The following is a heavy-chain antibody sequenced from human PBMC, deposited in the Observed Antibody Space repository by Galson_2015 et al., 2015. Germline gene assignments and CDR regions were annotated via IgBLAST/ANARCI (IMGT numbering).Heavy chain of an antibody. CDR3: AKHHGSAGDCIWRGYMDV. CDR1: GFNFRRYA. V-gene: IGHV3-23*01. Sequence: SLRLSCAASGFNFRRYAVSWVRQSPGKGLEWGSAISGRGGITNYADIVKGRFNICRDNSNHTLYLQMNSLRAEDTALYYFAKHHGSAGDCIWRGYMDVWGKGTTVTVSS. J-gene: IGHJ6*03. CDR2: ISGRGGIT. D-gene: IGHD1-26*01.